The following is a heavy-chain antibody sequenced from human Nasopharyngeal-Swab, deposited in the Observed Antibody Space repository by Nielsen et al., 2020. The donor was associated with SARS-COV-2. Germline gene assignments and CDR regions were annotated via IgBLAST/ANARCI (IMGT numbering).Heavy chain of an antibody. V-gene: IGHV3-21*01. D-gene: IGHD6-13*01. CDR2: ISSSSSYI. J-gene: IGHJ1*01. CDR3: ARDSYSSR. Sequence: GGSLRLSCVASGFTFSSYAMSWVRQAPGKGLEWVSAISSSSSYIYYADSVKGRFTISRDNAKNSLYLQMNSLRAEDTAVYYCARDSYSSRWGQGTLVTVSS. CDR1: GFTFSSYA.